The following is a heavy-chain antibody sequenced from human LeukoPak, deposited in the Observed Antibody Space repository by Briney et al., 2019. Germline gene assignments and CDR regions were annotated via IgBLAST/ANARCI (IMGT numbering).Heavy chain of an antibody. J-gene: IGHJ4*02. V-gene: IGHV4-59*12. CDR2: IHYSGNT. CDR3: ARGQQWLRYYFDY. Sequence: SETLSLTCSVSNGSISTTYWSWIRQPPGKGLEWIGNIHYSGNTNYNSSLKSRVTISVDTSKNQFSLKLSSVTAADTAVYYCARGQQWLRYYFDYWGQGTLVTVSS. D-gene: IGHD6-19*01. CDR1: NGSISTTY.